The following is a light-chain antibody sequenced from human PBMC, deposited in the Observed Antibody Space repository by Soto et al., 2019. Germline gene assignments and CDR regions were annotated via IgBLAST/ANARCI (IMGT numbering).Light chain of an antibody. CDR1: QSISSY. V-gene: IGKV1-39*01. J-gene: IGKJ1*01. CDR2: AAS. Sequence: DIQMTQSPSSLSASVGDRVTITCRASQSISSYLNWYQQKPGKAPKLLIYAASSLQSGVPSRFSGSGSGTDFTRTISRLQPEDFATYYCQQSYSTLGTFGQGTKVEIK. CDR3: QQSYSTLGT.